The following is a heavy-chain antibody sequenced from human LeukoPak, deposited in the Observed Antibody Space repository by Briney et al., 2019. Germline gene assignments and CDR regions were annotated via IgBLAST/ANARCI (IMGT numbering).Heavy chain of an antibody. CDR3: ASSYYDILTGYYRPGLFDY. D-gene: IGHD3-9*01. V-gene: IGHV3-21*01. CDR2: ISSSSSYI. CDR1: GFTFSSYS. J-gene: IGHJ4*02. Sequence: SGGSLRLSCAASGFTFSSYSMNWVRQAPGKGLEWVSSISSSSSYIYYADSVKGRFTISRDNAKNSLYLQMNSLRAEDTAVYYRASSYYDILTGYYRPGLFDYWGQGTLVTVSS.